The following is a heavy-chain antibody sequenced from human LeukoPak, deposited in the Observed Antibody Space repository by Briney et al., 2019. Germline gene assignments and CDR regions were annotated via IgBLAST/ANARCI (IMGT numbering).Heavy chain of an antibody. V-gene: IGHV3-48*01. J-gene: IGHJ5*02. CDR2: ISSSSSTI. CDR1: GFTFSSYS. D-gene: IGHD3-9*01. CDR3: TRALRYFDWLSTSPEYNWFDP. Sequence: GGSLRLSCAASGFTFSSYSMNWVRQAPGKGLEWVSYISSSSSTIYYADSVKGRFTISRDNAKNSLYLQMNSLRAEDTAVYYCTRALRYFDWLSTSPEYNWFDPWGQGTLVTVSS.